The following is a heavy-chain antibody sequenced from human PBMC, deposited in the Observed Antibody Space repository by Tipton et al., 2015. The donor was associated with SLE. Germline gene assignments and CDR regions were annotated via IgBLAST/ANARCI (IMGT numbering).Heavy chain of an antibody. CDR1: GGSVSSGSYY. V-gene: IGHV4-61*01. D-gene: IGHD2-15*01. CDR2: IYYSGST. CDR3: ATRGNTDYCSGGSCPDY. J-gene: IGHJ4*02. Sequence: TLSLTCTVSGGSVSSGSYYWSWIRQPPGKGLEWIGYIYYSGSTNYNPSLKSRVTISVDTSKNQFSLKLSSVTAADTAVYYCATRGNTDYCSGGSCPDYWGQGTLVTVSS.